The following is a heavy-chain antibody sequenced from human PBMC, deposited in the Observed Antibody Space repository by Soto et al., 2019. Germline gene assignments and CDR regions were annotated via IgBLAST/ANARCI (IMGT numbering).Heavy chain of an antibody. CDR1: GGSINSYR. CDR3: ARDIGSYAYGEGY. J-gene: IGHJ4*02. CDR2: VYSSGTT. Sequence: SETLSLTCSVSGGSINSYRWSWIRQPAGKGLEWIGRVYSSGTTDYNPSLNSRATMSVETSKNQFSLKLSSVTAADTAVYYCARDIGSYAYGEGYWGQGIQVTVSS. V-gene: IGHV4-4*07. D-gene: IGHD3-10*01.